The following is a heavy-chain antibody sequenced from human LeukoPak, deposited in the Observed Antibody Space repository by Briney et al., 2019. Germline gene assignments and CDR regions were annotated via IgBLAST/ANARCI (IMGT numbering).Heavy chain of an antibody. CDR3: ARARRITMVRGAISI. J-gene: IGHJ3*02. D-gene: IGHD3-10*01. V-gene: IGHV3-7*01. CDR2: IKQDGSGK. Sequence: GGSLRLSCAASGFTFSSYWMSWVRQAPGKGLEWVANIKQDGSGKYYVDSVKGRFTISRDNAKNSLYLQMNSLRAEDTAVYYCARARRITMVRGAISIWGQGTMVTVSS. CDR1: GFTFSSYW.